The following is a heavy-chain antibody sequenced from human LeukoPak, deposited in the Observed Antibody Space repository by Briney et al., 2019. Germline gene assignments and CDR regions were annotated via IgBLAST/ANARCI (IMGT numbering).Heavy chain of an antibody. D-gene: IGHD2-2*01. V-gene: IGHV1-69*13. Sequence: GASVKVSCKASGYTFTSYAMNWVRQAPGQGLEWMGGIIPIFGTANYAQKFQGRVTITADESTSTAYMELSSLRSEDTAVYYCAGDRRHQTSDYYYYMDVWGKGTTVTVSS. CDR1: GYTFTSYA. CDR3: AGDRRHQTSDYYYYMDV. CDR2: IIPIFGTA. J-gene: IGHJ6*03.